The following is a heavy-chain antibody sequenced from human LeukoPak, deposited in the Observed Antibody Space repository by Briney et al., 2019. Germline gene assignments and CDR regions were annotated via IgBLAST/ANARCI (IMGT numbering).Heavy chain of an antibody. J-gene: IGHJ4*02. CDR1: GYTFTGYY. V-gene: IGHV1-2*02. CDR2: INPNSGGT. D-gene: IGHD6-13*01. Sequence: GALVKVSCKASGYTFTGYYMHWVRQAPGQGLEWMGWINPNSGGTNYAQKFQGRVTMTRDTSISTAYMELSRLRSDDTAVYYCARDRPHGSQGIAAAGPRAENDYWGQGTLVTVSS. CDR3: ARDRPHGSQGIAAAGPRAENDY.